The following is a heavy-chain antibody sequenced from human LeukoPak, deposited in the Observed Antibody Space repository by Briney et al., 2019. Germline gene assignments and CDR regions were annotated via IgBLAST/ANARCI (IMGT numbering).Heavy chain of an antibody. V-gene: IGHV3-7*01. CDR3: ARDLNANSGSSCLSY. J-gene: IGHJ4*02. Sequence: GGSLRLSCAASGFTFSSYWMSWVRQAPGKGLEWVANIKQDGSEKYYVDSVKGRFTISRDNAKNSLYLQMNSLRAEDTAVYYCARDLNANSGSSCLSYWGQGTLVTVSS. CDR2: IKQDGSEK. D-gene: IGHD1-26*01. CDR1: GFTFSSYW.